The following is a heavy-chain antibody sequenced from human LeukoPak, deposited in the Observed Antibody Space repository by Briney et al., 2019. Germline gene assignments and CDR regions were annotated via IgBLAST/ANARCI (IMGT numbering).Heavy chain of an antibody. J-gene: IGHJ6*02. D-gene: IGHD1-14*01. CDR3: ARAGEPNYYYYYGMDV. CDR1: GGSISSYY. Sequence: SETLSLTCTVSGGSISSYYWSWIRQPPGKGLEWIGYIYYSGSTNYNPSLKSRVTISVDTSKNQFSLKLSSVTAADTAVYYCARAGEPNYYYYYGMDVWGQGTTVTVSS. V-gene: IGHV4-59*01. CDR2: IYYSGST.